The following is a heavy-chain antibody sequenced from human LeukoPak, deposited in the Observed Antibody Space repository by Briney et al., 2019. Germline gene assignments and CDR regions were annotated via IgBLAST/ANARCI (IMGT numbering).Heavy chain of an antibody. CDR1: GFTFSSYS. Sequence: GGSLRLSCAASGFTFSSYSMNWVRQAPGKGLEWVSAISGSGGSTYYADSVKGRFTISRDNSKNTLYLQMNSLRAEDTAVYYCAKDEDFDYGGNYWGQGTLVTVSS. CDR2: ISGSGGST. J-gene: IGHJ4*02. V-gene: IGHV3-23*01. D-gene: IGHD4-23*01. CDR3: AKDEDFDYGGNY.